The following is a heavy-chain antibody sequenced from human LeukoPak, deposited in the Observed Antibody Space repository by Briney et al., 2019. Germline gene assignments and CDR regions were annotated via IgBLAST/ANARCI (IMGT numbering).Heavy chain of an antibody. J-gene: IGHJ4*02. Sequence: ASVKVSCKASGYTFTGYYMHWVRQAPGQGLEWMGWINPNSGGTNYAQKFQGRVTMTRDTSISTAYMELSRLRSDDTAVYYCAREAVLITMVRGVIPYFDYWGQGTLVTVSS. CDR1: GYTFTGYY. CDR3: AREAVLITMVRGVIPYFDY. V-gene: IGHV1-2*02. D-gene: IGHD3-10*01. CDR2: INPNSGGT.